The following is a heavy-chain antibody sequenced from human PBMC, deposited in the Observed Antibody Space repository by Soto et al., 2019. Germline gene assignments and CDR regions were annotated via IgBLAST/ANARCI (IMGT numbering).Heavy chain of an antibody. J-gene: IGHJ6*03. CDR1: GYTFTSYA. V-gene: IGHV1-3*01. CDR2: INAGNGNT. D-gene: IGHD3-10*01. CDR3: ARGGWVRGADNYYYYYYMDV. Sequence: ASVKVSCKASGYTFTSYAMHWVRQAPGQRLEWMGWINAGNGNTKYSQKFQGRVTITRDTSASTAYMELSSLRSEDTAVYYCARGGWVRGADNYYYYYYMDVWGKGTTVTVSS.